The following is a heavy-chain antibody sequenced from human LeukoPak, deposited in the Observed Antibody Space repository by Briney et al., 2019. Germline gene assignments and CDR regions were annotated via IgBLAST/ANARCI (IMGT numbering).Heavy chain of an antibody. CDR1: GYTFTDYY. CDR3: ASGDLRACSSTSCSWFDP. D-gene: IGHD2-2*01. J-gene: IGHJ5*02. CDR2: IIPIFGTA. V-gene: IGHV1-69*13. Sequence: ASVKVSCKASGYTFTDYYMHWVRQAPGQGLEWMGGIIPIFGTANYAQKFQGRVTITADESTSTAYMELSSLRSEDTAVYYCASGDLRACSSTSCSWFDPWGQGTLVTVSS.